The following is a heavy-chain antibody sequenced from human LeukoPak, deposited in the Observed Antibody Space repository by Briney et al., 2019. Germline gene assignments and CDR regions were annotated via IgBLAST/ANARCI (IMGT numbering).Heavy chain of an antibody. CDR2: IKQDGSAK. CDR3: ARGDFSDYGDYVDAFDI. CDR1: GFTFNNYW. D-gene: IGHD4-17*01. J-gene: IGHJ3*02. V-gene: IGHV3-7*01. Sequence: PGGSLRLSCAASGFTFNNYWMSWVRQVPGKGLQWVANIKQDGSAKFYVDSVKGRFTISRDNTKNSLYLRVNSLRVEDTAVYYCARGDFSDYGDYVDAFDIWGQGTMVTVSS.